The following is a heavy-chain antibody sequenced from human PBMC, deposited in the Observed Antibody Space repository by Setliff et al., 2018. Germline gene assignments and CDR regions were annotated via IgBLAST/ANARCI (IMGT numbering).Heavy chain of an antibody. D-gene: IGHD2-21*01. Sequence: SETLSLTCAVYGGSFSGYYWSWIRQHPGKGLEWIGYIYYSGSTNYNPSLKSRVTISVDTSKNQFSLKLSSVTAADTAVYYCARVRRVVIAYYYYMDVWGKGTTVTVSS. CDR2: IYYSGST. J-gene: IGHJ6*03. CDR1: GGSFSGYY. V-gene: IGHV4-34*01. CDR3: ARVRRVVIAYYYYMDV.